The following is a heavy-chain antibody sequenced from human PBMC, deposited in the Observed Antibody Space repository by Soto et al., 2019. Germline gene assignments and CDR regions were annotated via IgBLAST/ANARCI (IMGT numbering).Heavy chain of an antibody. CDR3: AITYCRDNSCPRDFDF. D-gene: IGHD2-21*01. CDR1: GGTFNTYT. J-gene: IGHJ4*02. Sequence: QDQVVQSGAEVKKPESSVKVSCKPSGGTFNTYTVNWVRLAPGHGLEWMGRFIPILDMANYAQKFQDRVTITADRSTFTAYMELNSLTSDDTAVYYCAITYCRDNSCPRDFDFWGPGTRVTVFS. CDR2: FIPILDMA. V-gene: IGHV1-69*02.